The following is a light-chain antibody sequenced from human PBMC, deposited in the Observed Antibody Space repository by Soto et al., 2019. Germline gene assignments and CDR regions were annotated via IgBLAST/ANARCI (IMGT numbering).Light chain of an antibody. CDR3: QQYETFPWT. CDR2: DAS. J-gene: IGKJ1*01. CDR1: QSASDW. V-gene: IGKV1-5*01. Sequence: DIQMTQSPSTLSASVGDRVTITCRASQSASDWLAWYQQKPGKAPKLLIYDASTLESGVPSRFSGSGSGTEFTLTISSLQPDDFATYYCQQYETFPWTFGQGTKVEIK.